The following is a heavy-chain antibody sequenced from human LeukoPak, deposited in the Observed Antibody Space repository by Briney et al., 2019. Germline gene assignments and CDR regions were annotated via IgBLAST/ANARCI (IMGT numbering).Heavy chain of an antibody. J-gene: IGHJ4*02. V-gene: IGHV1-69*05. CDR1: GGTFSSYA. Sequence: ASVKVSCKASGGTFSSYAISWVRQAPGQGLEWMGGIIPIFGTANYAQKFQGRVTITTDESTSTAYMELSSLRSEDTAVYYCARDKREYCSGGSCYPEYYFDYWGQGTLVTVSS. D-gene: IGHD2-15*01. CDR2: IIPIFGTA. CDR3: ARDKREYCSGGSCYPEYYFDY.